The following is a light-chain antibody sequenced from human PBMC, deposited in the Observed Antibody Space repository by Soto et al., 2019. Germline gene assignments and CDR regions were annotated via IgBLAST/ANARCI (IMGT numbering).Light chain of an antibody. V-gene: IGKV3-20*01. J-gene: IGKJ5*01. Sequence: ILLTQSPGTLSLSPGERATLSCRASESVTRRYLAWYQQEPGQAPRLLIYDATRRATGIPDRFSGSGTGTDLTLTISRLEPEDFAVYYCQQYEASPPITFGQGTRLEIK. CDR2: DAT. CDR1: ESVTRRY. CDR3: QQYEASPPIT.